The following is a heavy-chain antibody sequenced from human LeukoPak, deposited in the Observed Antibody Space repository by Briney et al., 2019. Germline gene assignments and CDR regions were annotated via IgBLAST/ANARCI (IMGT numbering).Heavy chain of an antibody. CDR2: IRYDGSNK. Sequence: GGSLRLSCAASGFTFSSYGMHWVRQAPGKGLEWVAFIRYDGSNKYYADSVKGRFTISRDNSKNTLYLQMNSLRAEDTAVYYCARETTWELQDVPSYDAFDIWGQGTMVTVSS. V-gene: IGHV3-30*02. D-gene: IGHD1-26*01. J-gene: IGHJ3*02. CDR3: ARETTWELQDVPSYDAFDI. CDR1: GFTFSSYG.